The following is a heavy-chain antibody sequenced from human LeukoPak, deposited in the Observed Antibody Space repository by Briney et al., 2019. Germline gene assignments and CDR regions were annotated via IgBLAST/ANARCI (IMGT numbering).Heavy chain of an antibody. CDR1: RFTFSSYS. CDR3: ARDFQGSNWFDP. CDR2: ISSSSSYI. J-gene: IGHJ5*02. V-gene: IGHV3-21*01. Sequence: GGSLRLSCAASRFTFSSYSMNWVRQAPGKGLEWVSSISSSSSYIYYADSVKGRFTISRDNAKNSLYLQMNSLRAEDTAVYYCARDFQGSNWFDPWGQGTLVTVSS. D-gene: IGHD3-10*01.